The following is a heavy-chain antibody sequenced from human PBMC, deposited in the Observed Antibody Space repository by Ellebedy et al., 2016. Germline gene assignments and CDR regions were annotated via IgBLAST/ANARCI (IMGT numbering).Heavy chain of an antibody. CDR2: ISYDGSNK. V-gene: IGHV3-30-3*01. CDR3: ASSNPMIARYYFDY. Sequence: GGSLRLSXAASGFTFSSYAMHWVRQAPGKGLEWVAVISYDGSNKYYADSVKGRFTISRDNSKNTLYLQMNSLRAEDTAVYYCASSNPMIARYYFDYWGQGTLVTVSS. J-gene: IGHJ4*02. D-gene: IGHD3-22*01. CDR1: GFTFSSYA.